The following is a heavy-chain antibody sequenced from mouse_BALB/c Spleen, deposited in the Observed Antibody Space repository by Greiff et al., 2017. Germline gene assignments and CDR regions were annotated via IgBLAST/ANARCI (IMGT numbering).Heavy chain of an antibody. D-gene: IGHD2-1*01. CDR3: ARDCLYYGGAMDY. V-gene: IGHV2-9*02. CDR1: GFSLTSYG. J-gene: IGHJ4*01. CDR2: IWAGGST. Sequence: VKLVESGPGLVAPSQSLSITCTVSGFSLTSYGVHWVRQPPGKGLEWLGVIWAGGSTNYNSALMSRLSISKDNSKSQVFLKMNSLQTDDTAMYYCARDCLYYGGAMDYWGQGTSVTVSS.